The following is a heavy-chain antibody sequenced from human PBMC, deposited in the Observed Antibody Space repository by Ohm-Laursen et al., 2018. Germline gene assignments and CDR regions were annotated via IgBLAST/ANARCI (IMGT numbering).Heavy chain of an antibody. CDR2: ISHSGST. Sequence: SETLSLTCTVSGGSISGYYWTWIRQPPGKGLEWIGYISHSGSTNYNSSLKSRVTISLDTSRNQFSQKLSSVTAADTAVYYCARLGKSSGTDYWGQGALVTVSS. J-gene: IGHJ4*02. CDR1: GGSISGYY. D-gene: IGHD3-22*01. V-gene: IGHV4-59*08. CDR3: ARLGKSSGTDY.